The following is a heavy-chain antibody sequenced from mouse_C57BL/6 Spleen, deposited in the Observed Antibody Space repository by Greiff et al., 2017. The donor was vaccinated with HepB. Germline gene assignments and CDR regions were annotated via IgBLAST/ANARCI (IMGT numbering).Heavy chain of an antibody. J-gene: IGHJ3*01. CDR3: ARGGFAY. Sequence: EVMLVESGGGLVKPGGSLILSCAASGFTFSSYAMSWVRQTPEKRLEWVATISDGGSYTYYPDNVKGRFTISRDNAKNNLYLQMSHLKSEDTAMYYCARGGFAYWGQGTLVTVSA. CDR1: GFTFSSYA. CDR2: ISDGGSYT. V-gene: IGHV5-4*03.